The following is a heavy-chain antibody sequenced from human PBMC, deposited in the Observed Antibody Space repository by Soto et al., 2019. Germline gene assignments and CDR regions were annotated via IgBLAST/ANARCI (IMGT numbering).Heavy chain of an antibody. V-gene: IGHV5-10-1*01. CDR3: TRHVALSPVVVPAAHDYYYCTDV. D-gene: IGHD2-2*01. J-gene: IGHJ6*02. CDR1: GYSFTRYW. Sequence: GASVKISCNGSGYSFTRYWGSWVRPMPGKGLEWMGRIDPSDSYTNYSPSFQGHVTISADKSFSTASFQWSSLKASDTAMHYCTRHVALSPVVVPAAHDYYYCTDVCYQGTTLTVS. CDR2: IDPSDSYT.